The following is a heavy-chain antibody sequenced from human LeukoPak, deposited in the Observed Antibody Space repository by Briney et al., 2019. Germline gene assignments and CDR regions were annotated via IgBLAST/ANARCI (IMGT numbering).Heavy chain of an antibody. CDR1: GFTFSSYW. J-gene: IGHJ4*02. Sequence: TGGSLRLSCEASGFTFSSYWMSWVRQALGKGLEWVANIKQDGSEKYYVDSVKGRFTISRDNAKNSLYLQMNSLRAEDTAVYYCARGLRCSSTSCYFGSWGQGTLVTVSS. CDR2: IKQDGSEK. V-gene: IGHV3-7*04. CDR3: ARGLRCSSTSCYFGS. D-gene: IGHD2-2*01.